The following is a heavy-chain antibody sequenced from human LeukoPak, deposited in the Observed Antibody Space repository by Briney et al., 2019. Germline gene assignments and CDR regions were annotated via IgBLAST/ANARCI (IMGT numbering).Heavy chain of an antibody. J-gene: IGHJ4*02. D-gene: IGHD1-26*01. V-gene: IGHV3-48*03. CDR3: AREQVGGATPIDY. Sequence: PGGSLRLSCAASGFTFSSYEMNWVRQAPGKGLEWVSYISSSGSTIYYADSVKGRFTISRDNAKNSMYLQMNSLRAEDTAVYYCAREQVGGATPIDYWGQGTLVTVSS. CDR1: GFTFSSYE. CDR2: ISSSGSTI.